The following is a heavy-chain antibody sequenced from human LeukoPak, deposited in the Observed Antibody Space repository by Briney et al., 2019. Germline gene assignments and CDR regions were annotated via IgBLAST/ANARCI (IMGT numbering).Heavy chain of an antibody. CDR3: AKHLWRDLLWFGQGYYFGY. Sequence: PGGSLRLSCAASGCTVSSNYMRWVRQAPGKGLEWVLIIDSGGSTYYAESVKGRFTISRDNSKNTLYLQMNSLRAEDTSVYYCAKHLWRDLLWFGQGYYFGYWGQGTLVTVSS. D-gene: IGHD3-10*01. CDR1: GCTVSSNY. CDR2: IDSGGST. J-gene: IGHJ4*02. V-gene: IGHV3-66*04.